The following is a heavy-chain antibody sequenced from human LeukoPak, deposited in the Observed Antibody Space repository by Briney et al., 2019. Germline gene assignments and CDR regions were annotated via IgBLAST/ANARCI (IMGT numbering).Heavy chain of an antibody. Sequence: PGGSLRLSCAASEFTFSDYYMSWIRQAPGKGLEWVSYISSISSYTNYADSVKGRFTISGDNAKNSLYLQMNSLRAEDTAVYYCARVSGSLEVYYFDYWGQGTLVTVSS. V-gene: IGHV3-11*05. CDR3: ARVSGSLEVYYFDY. D-gene: IGHD1-26*01. CDR1: EFTFSDYY. CDR2: ISSISSYT. J-gene: IGHJ4*02.